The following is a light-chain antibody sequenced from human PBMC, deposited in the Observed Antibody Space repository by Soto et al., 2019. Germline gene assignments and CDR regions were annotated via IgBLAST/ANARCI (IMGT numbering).Light chain of an antibody. CDR1: QSVSNN. J-gene: IGKJ4*01. Sequence: ETVMTQSPATLSLFPGERATLSCRASQSVSNNLAWYQQKSGQSPRLLIYGASTRATGVPTRFSGSRSGAEFTLTINSLQSEDFAVYYCQPYNNWPLTFGGGTKVDIK. CDR2: GAS. CDR3: QPYNNWPLT. V-gene: IGKV3-15*01.